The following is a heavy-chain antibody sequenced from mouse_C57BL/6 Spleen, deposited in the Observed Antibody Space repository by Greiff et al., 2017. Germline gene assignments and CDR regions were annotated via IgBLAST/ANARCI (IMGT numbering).Heavy chain of an antibody. CDR3: LYGSSFYFDY. CDR2: IYPRSGNT. D-gene: IGHD1-1*01. CDR1: GYTFTSYG. V-gene: IGHV1-81*01. J-gene: IGHJ2*01. Sequence: VMLVESGAELARPGASVKLSCKASGYTFTSYGISWVKQRTGQGLEWIGEIYPRSGNTYYNEKFKGKATLTADKSSITAYMELRSLTSEDSAVYFCLYGSSFYFDYWGQGTTLTVSS.